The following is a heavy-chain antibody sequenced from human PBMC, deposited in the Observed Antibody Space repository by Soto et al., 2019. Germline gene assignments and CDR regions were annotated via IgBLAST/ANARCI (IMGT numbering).Heavy chain of an antibody. CDR1: GGTFSSYA. CDR3: ARCDGVSEGWPLRSGYFDY. Sequence: ASVKVSCKASGGTFSSYAISWVRQAPGQGLEWMGGIIPILGIANYAQKFQGRVTITADKSTSTAYMELSSLRSEDTAVYYCARCDGVSEGWPLRSGYFDYWGQGTLVTVSS. CDR2: IIPILGIA. J-gene: IGHJ4*02. D-gene: IGHD5-12*01. V-gene: IGHV1-69*10.